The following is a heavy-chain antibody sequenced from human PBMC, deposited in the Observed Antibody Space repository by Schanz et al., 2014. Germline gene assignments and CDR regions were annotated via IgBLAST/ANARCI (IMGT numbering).Heavy chain of an antibody. J-gene: IGHJ6*02. D-gene: IGHD6-13*01. Sequence: VQLVESGGALEQPGGSLRLSCAASGITFSDYAMSWVRQAPGKGLEWVAVISYDGSHKDYADSVKGRFTISRDNSKNTLYLQMNSLRAEDTAVYYCARDRQQLVGRIGYYYGMDVWGQGTTVTVSS. CDR1: GITFSDYA. V-gene: IGHV3-30*04. CDR2: ISYDGSHK. CDR3: ARDRQQLVGRIGYYYGMDV.